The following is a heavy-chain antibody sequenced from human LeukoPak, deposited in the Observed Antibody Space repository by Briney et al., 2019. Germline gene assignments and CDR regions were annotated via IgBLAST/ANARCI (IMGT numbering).Heavy chain of an antibody. CDR3: ARVLARDSMWELHD. V-gene: IGHV3-33*01. J-gene: IGHJ4*02. CDR2: IWYDGSNK. D-gene: IGHD1-26*01. Sequence: GSLRLSCAASGFTFSSYGMHWVRQAPGKGLEWVAVIWYDGSNKYYADSVKGRFTISRDNSKNTLYLQMNSLRAEDTAVYYCARVLARDSMWELHDWGQGTLVTVSS. CDR1: GFTFSSYG.